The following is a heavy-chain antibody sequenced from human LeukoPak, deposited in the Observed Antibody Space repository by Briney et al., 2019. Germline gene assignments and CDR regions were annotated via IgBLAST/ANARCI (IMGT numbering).Heavy chain of an antibody. D-gene: IGHD1-26*01. CDR2: FYSDETT. J-gene: IGHJ4*02. V-gene: IGHV3-53*01. CDR3: ARVGRKGALGDRTYYFDY. CDR1: GFTFSDST. Sequence: AGGSLRLSCAASGFTFSDSTMSWVRQAPGKGLEWVSMFYSDETTYYADSVKGRFTISRDNSKNTLYLQMNSLRAEDTAVYYCARVGRKGALGDRTYYFDYWGQGTLVTVSS.